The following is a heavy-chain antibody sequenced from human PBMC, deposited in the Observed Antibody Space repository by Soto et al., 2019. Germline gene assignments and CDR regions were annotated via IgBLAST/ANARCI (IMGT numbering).Heavy chain of an antibody. J-gene: IGHJ4*01. CDR2: IYYSGST. D-gene: IGHD2-15*01. Sequence: PSETLSLTCTVSGRSISSGGYYWSWIRQHPGKGLEWIGYIYYSGSTYYNPSLKSRVTISVDTSKNQFSLKLSSVTAADTAVYYCARVGVGYCSGGSCYSFDYWGHGTLVTVSS. CDR1: GRSISSGGYY. V-gene: IGHV4-31*03. CDR3: ARVGVGYCSGGSCYSFDY.